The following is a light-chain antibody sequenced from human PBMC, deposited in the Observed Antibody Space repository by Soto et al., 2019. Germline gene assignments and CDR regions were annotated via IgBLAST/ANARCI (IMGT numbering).Light chain of an antibody. CDR2: GNS. J-gene: IGLJ2*01. CDR1: SSNIGAGYG. CDR3: QSYDSSRSASVV. V-gene: IGLV1-40*01. Sequence: QSVLTQPPSVSGAPGQRVTISCTGSSSNIGAGYGVHWYQQLPGAAPKLLISGNSNRPSGVPDRFSGSQSGTSASLAITGLQAEDEADYYCQSYDSSRSASVVFGGGTKLTVL.